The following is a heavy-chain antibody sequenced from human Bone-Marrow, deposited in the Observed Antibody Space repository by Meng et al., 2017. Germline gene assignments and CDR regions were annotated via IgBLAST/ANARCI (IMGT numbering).Heavy chain of an antibody. V-gene: IGHV1-2*06. Sequence: ASVKVSCKASGYTFTGHYMHWVRQAPGQGLEWMGRINPNSGGTNYAQKFQGRVTMTRDTSISTAYMELSRLRSDDTAVYYCARDAHRGGSYFFDYWGQGTLVTVSS. CDR1: GYTFTGHY. J-gene: IGHJ4*02. CDR2: INPNSGGT. CDR3: ARDAHRGGSYFFDY. D-gene: IGHD1-26*01.